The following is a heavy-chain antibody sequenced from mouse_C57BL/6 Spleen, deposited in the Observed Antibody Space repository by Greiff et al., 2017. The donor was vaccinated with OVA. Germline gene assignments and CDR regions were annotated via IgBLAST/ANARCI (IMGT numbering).Heavy chain of an antibody. CDR2: IYPGSGNT. CDR1: GYSFASYY. CDR3: ARSGPNLWAMDY. V-gene: IGHV1-66*01. J-gene: IGHJ4*01. D-gene: IGHD3-2*02. Sequence: QVQLKESGPELVKPGASVKISCKASGYSFASYYIHWVKQRPGQGLEWIGWIYPGSGNTKYNEKFKGKATLTADTSSSTAYMQLSSLTSEDSAVYYCARSGPNLWAMDYWGQGTSVTVSS.